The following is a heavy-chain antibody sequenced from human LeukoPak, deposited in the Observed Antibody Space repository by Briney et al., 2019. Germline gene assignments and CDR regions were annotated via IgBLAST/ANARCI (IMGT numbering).Heavy chain of an antibody. CDR1: GFTFSSYW. CDR2: IKQDGSEK. J-gene: IGHJ4*02. Sequence: GGSLRLSCAASGFTFSSYWMSWVRQAPGKGLEWVANIKQDGSEKYYVDSVKGRFTISRDNAKNSLYLQMNSLRAEDTAVYYCAKGQLWFGEFSYFDYWGQGTLVTVSS. V-gene: IGHV3-7*05. CDR3: AKGQLWFGEFSYFDY. D-gene: IGHD3-10*01.